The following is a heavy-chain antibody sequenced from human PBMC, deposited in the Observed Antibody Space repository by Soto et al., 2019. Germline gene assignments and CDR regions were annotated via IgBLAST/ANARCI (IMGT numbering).Heavy chain of an antibody. V-gene: IGHV4-30-2*01. CDR2: IYHSGST. D-gene: IGHD4-17*01. CDR3: AVGLRGGYDY. J-gene: IGHJ4*02. Sequence: SETLSLTCAVSGGSISSGGYSWSWIRQPPGKGLEWIGYIYHSGSTYYNPSLKSRVTISVDRSKNQFSLKLSSVTAADTAVYYCAVGLRGGYDYWGQGTLVTASS. CDR1: GGSISSGGYS.